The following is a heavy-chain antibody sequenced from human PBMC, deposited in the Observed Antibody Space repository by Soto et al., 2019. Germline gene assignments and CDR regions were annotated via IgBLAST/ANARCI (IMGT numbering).Heavy chain of an antibody. CDR1: GLRFYPYG. D-gene: IGHD1-26*01. J-gene: IGHJ3*02. Sequence: PGGSMRLSCAASGLRFYPYGLHRVRKAPGKGLEWVAVMGNDGITTFYADSVKGRFTISRDNSKNTLFLQMNSLRADDTAVYYCAKEFQWELHAFDRWGQGTMVTVS. CDR3: AKEFQWELHAFDR. CDR2: MGNDGITT. V-gene: IGHV3-30*02.